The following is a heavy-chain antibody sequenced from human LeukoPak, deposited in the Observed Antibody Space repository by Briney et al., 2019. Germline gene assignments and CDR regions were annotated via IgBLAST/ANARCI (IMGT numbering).Heavy chain of an antibody. CDR2: IIPIFGTA. CDR1: GYTFTSYG. V-gene: IGHV1-69*13. CDR3: ASLPHKGPFDY. Sequence: ASVKVSCKASGYTFTSYGISWVRQAPGQGLEWMGGIIPIFGTANYAQKFQGRVTITADESTSTAYMELSSLRSEDTAVYYCASLPHKGPFDYWGQGTLVTVSS. J-gene: IGHJ4*02.